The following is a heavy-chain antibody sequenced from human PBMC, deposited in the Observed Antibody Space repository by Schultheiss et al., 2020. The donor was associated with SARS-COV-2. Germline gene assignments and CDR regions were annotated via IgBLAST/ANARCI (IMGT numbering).Heavy chain of an antibody. CDR3: ASAPYCSSTSCYLDY. V-gene: IGHV4-59*12. J-gene: IGHJ4*02. CDR1: GGSISSYY. D-gene: IGHD2-2*01. Sequence: SETLSLTCTVSGGSISSYYWSWIRQPPGKGLEWIGYIYYSGSTNYNPSLKSRVTISVDKSKNQFSLKLSSVTAADTAVYYCASAPYCSSTSCYLDYWGQGTLVTVSS. CDR2: IYYSGST.